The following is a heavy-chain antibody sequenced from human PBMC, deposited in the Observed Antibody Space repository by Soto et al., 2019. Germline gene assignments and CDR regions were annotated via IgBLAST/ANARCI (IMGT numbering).Heavy chain of an antibody. CDR1: GFILSDHF. CDR2: IRSAT. CDR3: VVYIDGTPS. D-gene: IGHD2-15*01. V-gene: IGHV3-72*01. Sequence: EVQLVESGGDLVQPGGSLRLSCAASGFILSDHFMDWVRQAPGQGLEWVGRIRSATEYAASVKDRFIISIDDSKKSLYLQMNSLKTEDTALYYCVVYIDGTPSWGQGPLVTVSS. J-gene: IGHJ1*01.